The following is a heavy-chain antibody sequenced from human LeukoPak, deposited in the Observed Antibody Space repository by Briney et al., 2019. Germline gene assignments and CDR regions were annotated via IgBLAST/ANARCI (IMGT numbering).Heavy chain of an antibody. CDR3: ARDAGGSSLHYFDY. CDR2: ISSSSSYI. V-gene: IGHV3-21*01. CDR1: GFTFSSYS. J-gene: IGHJ4*02. Sequence: GGSLRLSCAASGFTFSSYSMTWVRQAPGKGLEWVSSISSSSSYIYYADSVKGRFTISRDNAKNSLYLQMNSLRAEDTAVYYCARDAGGSSLHYFDYWGQGTLVTASS. D-gene: IGHD6-13*01.